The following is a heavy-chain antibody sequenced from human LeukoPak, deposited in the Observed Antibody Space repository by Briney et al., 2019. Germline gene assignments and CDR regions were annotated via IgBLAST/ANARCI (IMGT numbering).Heavy chain of an antibody. CDR2: IPYDGSSK. CDR1: GYTFTGYY. Sequence: SCKASGYTFTGYYMHWVRQAPGKGLEWVTFIPYDGSSKYYADSVKGRFTISRDNSKNTLYLQMNSLRPEDTAVYYCAKGHDYVAAFDYWGQGTLVTVSS. J-gene: IGHJ4*02. V-gene: IGHV3-30*02. CDR3: AKGHDYVAAFDY. D-gene: IGHD4-17*01.